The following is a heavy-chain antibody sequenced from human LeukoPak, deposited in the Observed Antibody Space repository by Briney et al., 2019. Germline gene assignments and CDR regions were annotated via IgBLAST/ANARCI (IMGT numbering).Heavy chain of an antibody. D-gene: IGHD3-22*01. V-gene: IGHV4-59*01. CDR2: IHSSGRS. CDR3: ARSRNSYDTSGYYSFDY. CDR1: GGSIRSFY. J-gene: IGHJ4*02. Sequence: SETLSLTCTVSGGSIRSFYWSWIRQPPGKALEWIGFIHSSGRSNYDPSLRSRGIMSVDTSENQVSLSLSSVTAADTAIYYCARSRNSYDTSGYYSFDYWGQGTLVTVPS.